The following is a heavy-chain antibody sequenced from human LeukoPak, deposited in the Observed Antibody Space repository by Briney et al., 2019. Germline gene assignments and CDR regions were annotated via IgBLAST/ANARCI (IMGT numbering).Heavy chain of an antibody. Sequence: GGSLRLSCAASGFTFDDYGMSWVRQAPGKGLEWVANTNQDGSAKNYVDSVGGRFTISRDNAENSLYLQMNSLRAEDTAVYYCAREGFLDYWGQGTLVTVSS. D-gene: IGHD2/OR15-2a*01. CDR2: TNQDGSAK. CDR3: AREGFLDY. CDR1: GFTFDDYG. V-gene: IGHV3-7*01. J-gene: IGHJ4*02.